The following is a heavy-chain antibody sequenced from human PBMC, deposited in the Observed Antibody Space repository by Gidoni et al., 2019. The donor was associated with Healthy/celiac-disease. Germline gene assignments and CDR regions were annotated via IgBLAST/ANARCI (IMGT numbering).Heavy chain of an antibody. CDR2: IYYSGST. J-gene: IGHJ4*02. V-gene: IGHV4-59*01. Sequence: QVQLQESGPGLVKPSETLSLTCTVAGGSSSSYYWSWIRQPPGKGLEWIGYIYYSGSTNYNPSLKSRVTISVDTSKNQFSLKLSSVTAADTAVYYCARGLDYGDYEWGQGTLVTVSS. CDR3: ARGLDYGDYE. CDR1: GGSSSSYY. D-gene: IGHD4-17*01.